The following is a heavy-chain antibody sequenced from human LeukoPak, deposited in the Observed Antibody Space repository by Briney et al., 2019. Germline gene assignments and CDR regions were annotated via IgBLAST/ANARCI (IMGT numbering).Heavy chain of an antibody. D-gene: IGHD6-19*01. Sequence: PGGSLRLSCAASGFTFSSYSMNWVRQAPGKGLEWVSSISSSSSSYIYYADSVKGRFTISRDNAKNSLYLQMNSLRAEDTAVYYCARDLAVAARYFDYWGQGTLVTVSS. CDR2: ISSSSSSYI. J-gene: IGHJ4*02. CDR3: ARDLAVAARYFDY. CDR1: GFTFSSYS. V-gene: IGHV3-21*01.